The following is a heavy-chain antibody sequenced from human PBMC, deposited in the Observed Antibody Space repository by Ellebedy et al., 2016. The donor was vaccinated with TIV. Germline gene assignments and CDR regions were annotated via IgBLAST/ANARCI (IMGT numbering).Heavy chain of an antibody. J-gene: IGHJ4*02. V-gene: IGHV3-20*04. CDR1: GFNLGGYG. CDR3: ARENAGGYFDH. CDR2: INWNGVKA. Sequence: GESLKISCAASGFNLGGYGMSWVRQHPGKGLEWVSGINWNGVKADYADSVKGRFTISRDNAKNSLYLQVNSLRDEDTAVYYCARENAGGYFDHWGQGTLVTVSS. D-gene: IGHD2-8*02.